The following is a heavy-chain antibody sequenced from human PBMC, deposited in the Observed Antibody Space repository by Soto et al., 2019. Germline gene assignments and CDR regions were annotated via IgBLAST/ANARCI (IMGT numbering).Heavy chain of an antibody. CDR1: GFTFSNNA. Sequence: GGSLRLSCGVSGFTFSNNAMSWVRQAPGKGLEWVSGISGSGGTTYYADSVKGRFTISRDNSKNPLYLQMNSLRAEDTALYFCAQSPPPYYGAAYSYYYLDVWGIGTTVTVSS. V-gene: IGHV3-23*01. CDR3: AQSPPPYYGAAYSYYYLDV. D-gene: IGHD4-17*01. CDR2: ISGSGGTT. J-gene: IGHJ6*03.